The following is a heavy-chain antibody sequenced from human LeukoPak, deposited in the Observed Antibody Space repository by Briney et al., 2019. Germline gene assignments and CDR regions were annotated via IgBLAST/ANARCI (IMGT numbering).Heavy chain of an antibody. D-gene: IGHD3-3*01. CDR2: IKGDGRQK. V-gene: IGHV3-7*01. J-gene: IGHJ4*02. CDR1: GFTFSSYW. Sequence: PGGSLRLSCAASGFTFSSYWMTWIRQAPGKGLEWVANIKGDGRQKYYLESVKGRLTISRDNAKNSVFLQMSSLRPEDTAVYYCATDGARGWIFWGQGTLVTVSS. CDR3: ATDGARGWIF.